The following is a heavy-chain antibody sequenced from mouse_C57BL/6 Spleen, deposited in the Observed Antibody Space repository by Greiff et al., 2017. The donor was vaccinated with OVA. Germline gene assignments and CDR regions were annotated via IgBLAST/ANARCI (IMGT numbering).Heavy chain of an antibody. CDR2: INPNNGGT. CDR1: GYTFTDYY. D-gene: IGHD3-3*01. CDR3: ARRARYYYAMDY. V-gene: IGHV1-26*01. J-gene: IGHJ4*01. Sequence: EVQLQQSGPELVKPGASVKISCKASGYTFTDYYMNWVKQSHGKSLEWIGDINPNNGGTSYNQKFKGKATLTVDKSSSTAYMELRSLTSDDSAVYYCARRARYYYAMDYWGQGTSVTVSS.